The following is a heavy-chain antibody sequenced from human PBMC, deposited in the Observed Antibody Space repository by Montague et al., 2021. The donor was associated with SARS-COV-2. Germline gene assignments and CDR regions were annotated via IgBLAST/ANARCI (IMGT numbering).Heavy chain of an antibody. D-gene: IGHD3-22*01. CDR2: IYYSGST. Sequence: SETLSLTCTVSGGSISSSSYYWGWIRQPPGKGLEWIGSIYYSGSTYYNPSLKSRVTISVDTSKNQFSLKLSSVAAADTAVYYCASPTYYYDSGWSGAFDIWGQGTMVTVSS. V-gene: IGHV4-39*01. CDR1: GGSISSSSYY. CDR3: ASPTYYYDSGWSGAFDI. J-gene: IGHJ3*02.